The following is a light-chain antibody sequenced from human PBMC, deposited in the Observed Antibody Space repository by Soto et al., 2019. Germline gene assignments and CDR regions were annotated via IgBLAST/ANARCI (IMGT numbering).Light chain of an antibody. CDR1: QGVTTN. J-gene: IGKJ5*01. V-gene: IGKV3-15*01. Sequence: EIVMTHSPGTLSVSPWEIATLSCRAGQGVTTNFAWYQQKSGQSPRLLIYDVSIRATGVPARFSGTGSETDFTLTISGLQSEDSAVYFCQQYNNWPFSFGQGTRLEIK. CDR3: QQYNNWPFS. CDR2: DVS.